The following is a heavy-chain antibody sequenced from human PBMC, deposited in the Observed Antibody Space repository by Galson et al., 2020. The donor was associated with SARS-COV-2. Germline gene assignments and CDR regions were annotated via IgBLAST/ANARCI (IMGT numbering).Heavy chain of an antibody. J-gene: IGHJ4*02. CDR1: GGPISSYY. D-gene: IGHD3-22*01. V-gene: IGHV4-59*01. CDR3: ARGDVVIGLRYYFDY. Sequence: SATLSLTCTVPGGPISSYYWSWIRQPPGKGLEWIGYIYYSGSTNYNPSLKSRVTISVDTSKNQFSLKLSSVTAADTAVYYCARGDVVIGLRYYFDYWGQGTLVTVSS. CDR2: IYYSGST.